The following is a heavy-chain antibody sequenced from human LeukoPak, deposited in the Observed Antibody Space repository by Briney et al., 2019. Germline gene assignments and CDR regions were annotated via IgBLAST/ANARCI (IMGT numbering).Heavy chain of an antibody. Sequence: GGSLRLSCAASGFTFSSYGMHWVRQAPGKGLEWVAVISYDGSNKYYADSVKGRFTISRDNSKNTLYLQMNSLRAEDTAVYYCARALRYYYDSSGYWWGQGTLVTVSS. CDR3: ARALRYYYDSSGYW. CDR1: GFTFSSYG. V-gene: IGHV3-30*03. CDR2: ISYDGSNK. J-gene: IGHJ4*02. D-gene: IGHD3-22*01.